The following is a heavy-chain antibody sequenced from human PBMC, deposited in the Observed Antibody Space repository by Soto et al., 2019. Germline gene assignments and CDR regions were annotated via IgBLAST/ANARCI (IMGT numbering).Heavy chain of an antibody. V-gene: IGHV1-46*03. J-gene: IGHJ6*02. CDR3: ACFASPRDVLQYGMDV. Sequence: ASVKVSCKASGYTFTSYYMHWVRQAPGQGLEWMGIINPSGGSTSYAQKFQGRVTMTRDTSTSTVYMELSSLRSEDTAVYYCACFASPRDVLQYGMDVWGQGTTVTVSS. CDR2: INPSGGST. CDR1: GYTFTSYY.